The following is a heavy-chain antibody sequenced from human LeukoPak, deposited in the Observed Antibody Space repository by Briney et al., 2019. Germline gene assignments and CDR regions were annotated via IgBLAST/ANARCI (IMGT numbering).Heavy chain of an antibody. D-gene: IGHD4-17*01. J-gene: IGHJ4*02. Sequence: GGSLRLSCAASGFTFGSYAMSWVRQPPGKGLEWVSSISGSGVTTYYADSVKGRFTISRDNSKNIMNLQMNSLRAEDTAVYYCARDYGDYTKGWNLRDFWGQGTLVTVSS. CDR3: ARDYGDYTKGWNLRDF. V-gene: IGHV3-23*01. CDR1: GFTFGSYA. CDR2: ISGSGVTT.